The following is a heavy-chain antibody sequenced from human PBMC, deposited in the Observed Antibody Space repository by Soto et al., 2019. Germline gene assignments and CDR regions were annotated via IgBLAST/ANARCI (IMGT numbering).Heavy chain of an antibody. CDR2: ISGSGGST. CDR3: AKYGSSSWFFDY. CDR1: GFTFSSYA. D-gene: IGHD6-13*01. V-gene: IGHV3-23*01. J-gene: IGHJ4*02. Sequence: GGSLRLSXAASGFTFSSYAMSWVRQAPGKGLEWVSAISGSGGSTYYADSVRGRFTISRDNSQNTLYLQMNSLRAEDTAVYYCAKYGSSSWFFDYWGQGTLVTVSS.